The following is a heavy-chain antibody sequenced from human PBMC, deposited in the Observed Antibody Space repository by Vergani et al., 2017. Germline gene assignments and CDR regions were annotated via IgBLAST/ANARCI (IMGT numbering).Heavy chain of an antibody. CDR3: ARDSNPHTYYYYYGMYV. D-gene: IGHD4-11*01. CDR2: INAGNGNT. CDR1: GYTFTSYA. Sequence: QVQLVQSGAEVKKPGASVKVSCKASGYTFTSYAMHWVRQAPGQRLEWMGWINAGNGNTKYSQKFQGRVTITRDTSASTAYMELSSLRSEDTAVYYCARDSNPHTYYYYYGMYVWGQGP. V-gene: IGHV1-3*01. J-gene: IGHJ6*02.